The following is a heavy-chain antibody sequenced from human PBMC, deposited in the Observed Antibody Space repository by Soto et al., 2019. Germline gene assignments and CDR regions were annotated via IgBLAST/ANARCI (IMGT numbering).Heavy chain of an antibody. Sequence: SQTLSLTCAISGDSVSSNSAAWNWIRQSPSRGLEWLGRTYYRSKWYSDYAVSVKSRITINPDTSKNQFSLQLNSVTPEDTAVYYCARDRCSSTSCYKGTYYYYGMDVWGQGTTVTVSS. CDR2: TYYRSKWYS. CDR1: GDSVSSNSAA. CDR3: ARDRCSSTSCYKGTYYYYGMDV. D-gene: IGHD2-2*02. V-gene: IGHV6-1*01. J-gene: IGHJ6*02.